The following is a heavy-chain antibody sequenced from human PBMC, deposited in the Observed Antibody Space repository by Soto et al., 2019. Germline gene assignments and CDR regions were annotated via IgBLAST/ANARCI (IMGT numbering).Heavy chain of an antibody. V-gene: IGHV1-46*03. CDR3: ARDWGYDFWSGWEGRRWFDP. Sequence: ASVKVSCKASGYTFTSYYMHWVRQAPGQGLEWMGIINPSGGSTSYAQKFQGRVTMTRDTSTSTVYMELSSLRSEDTAVYYCARDWGYDFWSGWEGRRWFDPWGQGTLVTVSS. CDR1: GYTFTSYY. D-gene: IGHD3-3*01. J-gene: IGHJ5*02. CDR2: INPSGGST.